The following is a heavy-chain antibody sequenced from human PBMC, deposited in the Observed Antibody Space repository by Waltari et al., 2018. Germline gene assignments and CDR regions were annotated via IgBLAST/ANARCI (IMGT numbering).Heavy chain of an antibody. V-gene: IGHV1-8*03. Sequence: QVQLVQSGAEVKKPGASVKVSCKASGYTFTSYAINWVRQATGQVLEWMGWMNPNSGNTGYAQKFQGRVTITRNTSISTAYMELSSLRSEDTDVYYCLTPYGDYGDYWGQGTLVTVSS. CDR3: LTPYGDYGDY. CDR1: GYTFTSYA. D-gene: IGHD4-17*01. J-gene: IGHJ4*02. CDR2: MNPNSGNT.